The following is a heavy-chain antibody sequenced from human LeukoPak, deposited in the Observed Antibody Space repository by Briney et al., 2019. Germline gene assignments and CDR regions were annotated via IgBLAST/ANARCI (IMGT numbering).Heavy chain of an antibody. J-gene: IGHJ5*02. Sequence: PSETLSLTCTVSGGSISSSSYYWGWIRQPPGKGLEWIGSIYYSGSTYYNPSLKSRVTISVDTSKNQFSLKLSSVTAADTAVYYCARRCQLLHHVPPKLNWFDPWGQGTLVTVST. CDR1: GGSISSSSYY. CDR2: IYYSGST. D-gene: IGHD2-2*02. CDR3: ARRCQLLHHVPPKLNWFDP. V-gene: IGHV4-39*01.